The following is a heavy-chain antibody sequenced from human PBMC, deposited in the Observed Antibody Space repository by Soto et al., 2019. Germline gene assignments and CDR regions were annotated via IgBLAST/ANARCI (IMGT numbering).Heavy chain of an antibody. D-gene: IGHD6-19*01. CDR3: AKERAVAV. J-gene: IGHJ4*02. V-gene: IGHV3-23*01. CDR2: ISGSGGST. Sequence: EVQLLESGGGLVQPGGSLRLSCAASGFTFSSYTMNWVRQAPGKGLEWVSSISGSGGSTYYADSVKGRFTISRDNSKNTLYLQMSSLLAEDTAVYYCAKERAVAVWGQGTLVTVSS. CDR1: GFTFSSYT.